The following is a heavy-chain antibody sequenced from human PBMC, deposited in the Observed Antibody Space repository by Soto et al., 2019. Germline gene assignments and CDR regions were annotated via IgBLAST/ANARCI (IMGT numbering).Heavy chain of an antibody. CDR3: ARTTIAGIRGYFDY. CDR2: IYPGDSDT. CDR1: GYSFSTSW. Sequence: GESLKISCQGSGYSFSTSWIGWVRQMPGKGLEWMGIIYPGDSDTRYSPSFQGQVTISADKSISTAFLQWSSLKASDTATYYCARTTIAGIRGYFDYWGQGTLVTVSS. D-gene: IGHD2-21*01. J-gene: IGHJ4*02. V-gene: IGHV5-51*01.